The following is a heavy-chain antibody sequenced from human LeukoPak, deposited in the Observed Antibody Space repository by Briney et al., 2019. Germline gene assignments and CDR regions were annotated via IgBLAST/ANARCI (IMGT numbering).Heavy chain of an antibody. CDR2: IKQDGSKK. V-gene: IGHV3-7*03. CDR1: GFTFSSYW. D-gene: IGHD3-9*01. J-gene: IGHJ6*02. CDR3: AKDRDDILTGYYTDYYYYGMDV. Sequence: PGGSLRLSCAASGFTFSSYWMTWVRQAPGKGLEWVANIKQDGSKKNYVDSVKGRFTISRDNAKNSLYLQMNSLRAEDTAVYYCAKDRDDILTGYYTDYYYYGMDVWGQGTTVTVSS.